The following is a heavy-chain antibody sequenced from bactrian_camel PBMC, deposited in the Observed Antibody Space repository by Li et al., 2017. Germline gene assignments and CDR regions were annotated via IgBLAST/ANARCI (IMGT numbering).Heavy chain of an antibody. CDR1: GMPDNRHW. CDR2: IYTADGSP. D-gene: IGHD2*01. V-gene: IGHV3S1*01. CDR3: ATECYSGGYYADEADFGY. J-gene: IGHJ6*01. Sequence: VQLVESGGGSAQTGGSLRVSCTWSGMPDNRHWMGWFRQAPGKEREGVAAIYTADGSPFYGDSAKGRFTITRDNAKRTMYLQMNSLKSEDTAMYYCATECYSGGYYADEADFGYWGQGTQVTVS.